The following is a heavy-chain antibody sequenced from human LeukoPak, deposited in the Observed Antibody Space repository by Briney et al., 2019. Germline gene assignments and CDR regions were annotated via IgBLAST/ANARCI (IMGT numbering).Heavy chain of an antibody. V-gene: IGHV3-30-3*01. J-gene: IGHJ4*02. Sequence: GGSLRLSCAASGFSFSVCAMHWDRQARGKGLEWVATISYDGNNKHYTDSVEGRFTISRDNSKNTLYLQMNTLRVEDTAMYYCVRGVTIYDSSGYFDYWGQGTLVTVSS. D-gene: IGHD3-22*01. CDR1: GFSFSVCA. CDR2: ISYDGNNK. CDR3: VRGVTIYDSSGYFDY.